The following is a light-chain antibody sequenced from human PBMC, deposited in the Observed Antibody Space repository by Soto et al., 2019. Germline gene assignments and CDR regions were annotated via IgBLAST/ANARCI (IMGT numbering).Light chain of an antibody. J-gene: IGKJ1*01. CDR2: DVS. V-gene: IGKV1-5*01. CDR3: QQYDSYSWT. Sequence: DIQMTQSPSTLSASVGERVTITCRASQSVSNWLAWYQQKPGKAPNLLIYDVSSLESGVPSRFSGSGSGTEFSLTISSLQPDDFATYYCQQYDSYSWTFGQGNKVEMK. CDR1: QSVSNW.